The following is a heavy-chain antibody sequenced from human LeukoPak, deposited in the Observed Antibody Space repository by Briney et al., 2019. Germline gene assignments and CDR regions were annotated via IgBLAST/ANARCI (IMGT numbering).Heavy chain of an antibody. CDR1: GFTFSSYE. CDR3: AREGLRYFDWSPALDY. V-gene: IGHV3-48*03. D-gene: IGHD3-9*01. Sequence: GGSLRLSCAASGFTFSSYEMNWVRQAPGKGLEWVSYISSSGSTIYYADSVKGRFTISRGNAKNSLYLQMNSLRAEDTAVYYCAREGLRYFDWSPALDYWGQGTLVTVSS. J-gene: IGHJ4*02. CDR2: ISSSGSTI.